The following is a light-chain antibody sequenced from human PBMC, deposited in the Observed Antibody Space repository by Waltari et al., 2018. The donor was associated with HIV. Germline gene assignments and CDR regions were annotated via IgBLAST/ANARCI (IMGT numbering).Light chain of an antibody. CDR2: WAS. V-gene: IGKV4-1*01. CDR3: QQYYSTPLT. Sequence: DLVMTQSPDPLAASLGERATINCKSSQSVLYSSNNKNYLAWYQQKQGQSPKLLIYWASTREFGVPDRFSGSGSVTDFTLTISSLQAEDVAVYYCQQYYSTPLTFGGGTKVEIK. CDR1: QSVLYSSNNKNY. J-gene: IGKJ4*01.